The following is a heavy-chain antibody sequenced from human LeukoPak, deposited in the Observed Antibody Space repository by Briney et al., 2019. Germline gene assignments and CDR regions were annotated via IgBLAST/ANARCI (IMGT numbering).Heavy chain of an antibody. CDR2: IIPIFGTA. CDR3: ARDLVGAPYYYMDV. V-gene: IGHV1-69*13. D-gene: IGHD1-26*01. J-gene: IGHJ6*03. CDR1: GGTFSSYA. Sequence: SVKVSCKASGGTFSSYAISWVRQAPGQGLEWMGGIIPIFGTANYAQKFQGRVTITADESTSTAYMELSSLRSADTAVYYCARDLVGAPYYYMDVWGKGTTVTVSS.